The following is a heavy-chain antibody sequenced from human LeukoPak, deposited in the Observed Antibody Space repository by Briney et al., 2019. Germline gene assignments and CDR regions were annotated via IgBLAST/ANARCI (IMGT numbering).Heavy chain of an antibody. CDR1: GYTFTNYA. J-gene: IGHJ4*02. CDR2: ISAYNGNT. CDR3: ARVRFLEWLLPDGD. Sequence: ASVKVSCKASGYTFTNYAIGWVRQAPGQGLEWMGWISAYNGNTNYAQKLQGRITMTTDTSTSTAYMELRSLRSDDTAVYYCARVRFLEWLLPDGDWGQGTLVTVSS. D-gene: IGHD3-3*01. V-gene: IGHV1-18*01.